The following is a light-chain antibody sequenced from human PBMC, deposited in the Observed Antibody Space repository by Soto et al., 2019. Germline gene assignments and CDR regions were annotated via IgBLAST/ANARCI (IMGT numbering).Light chain of an antibody. CDR3: QTWVSGIEV. CDR2: INSDGSH. CDR1: SGHSSYA. Sequence: QSVLTQSPSASASLGASVKLTCTLSSGHSSYAIAWHQQQPEKGPRYLMKINSDGSHSKGDGIPDRFSGSSSGAERYLTISGLQSEDEADYYCQTWVSGIEVFGGGTKLTVL. V-gene: IGLV4-69*01. J-gene: IGLJ2*01.